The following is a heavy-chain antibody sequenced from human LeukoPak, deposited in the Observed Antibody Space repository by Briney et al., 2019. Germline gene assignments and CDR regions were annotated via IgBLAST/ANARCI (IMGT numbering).Heavy chain of an antibody. Sequence: PSETLSLTCTVSGGSISSYYWSWIRQPPGKGLEWIGYVYSSGSTNYNPSVKSRVTISVDTSKNQFSLKLNSVTAADTAVYYCARGKTYYYDSSGYHFDYWGQGILVTVSS. CDR3: ARGKTYYYDSSGYHFDY. CDR1: GGSISSYY. V-gene: IGHV4-59*08. D-gene: IGHD3-22*01. J-gene: IGHJ4*02. CDR2: VYSSGST.